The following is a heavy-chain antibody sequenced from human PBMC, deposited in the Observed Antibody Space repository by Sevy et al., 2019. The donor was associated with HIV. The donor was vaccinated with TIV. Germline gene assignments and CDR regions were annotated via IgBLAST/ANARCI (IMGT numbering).Heavy chain of an antibody. CDR2: IYDSGRT. CDR3: AGSLNHYDSSGYQMGFDY. CDR1: GGSFSGYY. J-gene: IGHJ4*02. Sequence: SETLSLTCSVSGGSFSGYYWSWIRQPPGKGLEWIGYIYDSGRTNYNPSLKSRVNISEDTSKNQFSLKLNSVTAADTAVYYCAGSLNHYDSSGYQMGFDYWGQGTLVTVSS. V-gene: IGHV4-59*01. D-gene: IGHD3-22*01.